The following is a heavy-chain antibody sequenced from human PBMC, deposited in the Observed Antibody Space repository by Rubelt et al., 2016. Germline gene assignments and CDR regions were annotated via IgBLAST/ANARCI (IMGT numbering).Heavy chain of an antibody. Sequence: QVQLVQSGAEVKKPGASVKVSCKVSGYTLTELSMHWVRQAPGKGLEWMGWISAYNGNTNYAQKLQGRVTMTTDTSTSTAYMEPSSLRSEDTAVYYCARVIWGSGWSNNWFDPWGQGTLVTVSS. V-gene: IGHV1-18*01. D-gene: IGHD6-19*01. J-gene: IGHJ5*02. CDR2: ISAYNGNT. CDR3: ARVIWGSGWSNNWFDP. CDR1: GYTLTELS.